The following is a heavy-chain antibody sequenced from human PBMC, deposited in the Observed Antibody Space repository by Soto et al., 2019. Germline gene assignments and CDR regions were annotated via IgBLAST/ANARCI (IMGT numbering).Heavy chain of an antibody. CDR2: IKTDGSST. CDR1: GFTFSSYW. D-gene: IGHD7-27*01. J-gene: IGHJ4*02. V-gene: IGHV3-74*01. Sequence: EVQLVESGGGLVQPGGSLRLSCAASGFTFSSYWMHWVRQAPGKGLVWVSRIKTDGSSTGYANSVKGRFTISRDNAQNTLYLLMHSLRAEETALYSCARVGTGAYYFDYWGLGSLVTVSS. CDR3: ARVGTGAYYFDY.